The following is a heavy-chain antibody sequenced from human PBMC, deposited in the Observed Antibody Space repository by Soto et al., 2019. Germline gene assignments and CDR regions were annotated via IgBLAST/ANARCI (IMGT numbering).Heavy chain of an antibody. Sequence: ASVKVSCKASGYTFTGYYMHWVRQAPGQGLEWMGWINPNSGGTNYAQKFQDWVTMTRDTSISTAYMELSRLRSDDTAVYYCARDAAITGYCSGGSCYSGWFDPWGQGTLVTVSS. J-gene: IGHJ5*02. CDR2: INPNSGGT. CDR1: GYTFTGYY. V-gene: IGHV1-2*04. CDR3: ARDAAITGYCSGGSCYSGWFDP. D-gene: IGHD2-15*01.